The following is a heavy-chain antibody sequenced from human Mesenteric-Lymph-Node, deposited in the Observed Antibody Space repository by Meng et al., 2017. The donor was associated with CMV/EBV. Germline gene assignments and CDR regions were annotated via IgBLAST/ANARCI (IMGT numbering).Heavy chain of an antibody. CDR3: ARDRGWNYPDYYFDY. D-gene: IGHD1-7*01. CDR1: GVSISSYY. V-gene: IGHV4-59*01. Sequence: SETLSLTCTVSGVSISSYYWSWIRQPPGKGLEWIGNIYYSGSTNYSPSFKSRVTISIDTSKSQFSLKLSSVTPADTAVYYCARDRGWNYPDYYFDYWGQGTLVTVSS. J-gene: IGHJ4*02. CDR2: IYYSGST.